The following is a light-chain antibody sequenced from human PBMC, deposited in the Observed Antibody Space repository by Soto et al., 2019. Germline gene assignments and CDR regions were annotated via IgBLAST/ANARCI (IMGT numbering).Light chain of an antibody. Sequence: QSALTQPASVSGSPGQSITISCTGTSSDVGGYNYVSWYQQHPGKAPKLMIYDVNNRPSGVSNRFSGSSSGNTASLTISGRQAEDEADYYCSSYISSSTLVFGGGTKVTVL. J-gene: IGLJ2*01. V-gene: IGLV2-14*01. CDR3: SSYISSSTLV. CDR1: SSDVGGYNY. CDR2: DVN.